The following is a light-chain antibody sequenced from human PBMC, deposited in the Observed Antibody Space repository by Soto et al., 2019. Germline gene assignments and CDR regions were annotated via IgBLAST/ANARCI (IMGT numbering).Light chain of an antibody. V-gene: IGKV3-20*01. CDR1: QTFASNY. J-gene: IGKJ4*01. CDR2: GTS. CDR3: QQYGSSPLT. Sequence: DIVLTQSPGTLSLSPGERATLSCRASQTFASNYLAWYHQRPGQAPRLLIYGTSTRAAGVPPRFVGSGSGTDFTLTITSLYPEDFAMYFCQQYGSSPLTFGGGTTVDLK.